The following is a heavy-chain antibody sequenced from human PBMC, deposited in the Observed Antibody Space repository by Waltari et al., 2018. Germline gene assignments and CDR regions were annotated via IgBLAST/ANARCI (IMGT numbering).Heavy chain of an antibody. J-gene: IGHJ4*02. CDR1: GGSFSGYS. CDR3: ARHGRIRAVALIDY. D-gene: IGHD2-15*01. Sequence: QVQLQQWGAGLIKPSETLSLTCAVYGGSFSGYSWTWIRQPPGKGLEWIGEINDSGSTNYNSSLKTRVSISLDTSKNQFSLKLTSVTAADTALYYCARHGRIRAVALIDYWGQGTLVTVSS. V-gene: IGHV4-34*01. CDR2: INDSGST.